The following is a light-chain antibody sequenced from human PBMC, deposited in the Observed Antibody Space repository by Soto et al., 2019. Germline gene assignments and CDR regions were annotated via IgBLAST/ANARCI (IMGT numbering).Light chain of an antibody. CDR1: SSDVGGYNY. V-gene: IGLV2-14*01. CDR3: SSYTSSSTPRV. CDR2: EVS. Sequence: QSALTQPASVSGSPGQSITISCTGTSSDVGGYNYVSWHQQHPGKAPKLMIYEVSNRPSGVSNRFSGSKSGNTASLTISGLQAEDEADYYCSSYTSSSTPRVFGTGTKVTVL. J-gene: IGLJ1*01.